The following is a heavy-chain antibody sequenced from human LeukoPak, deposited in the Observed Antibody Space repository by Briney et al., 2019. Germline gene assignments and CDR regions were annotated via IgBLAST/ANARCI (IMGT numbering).Heavy chain of an antibody. CDR3: AKFCGYSGYDSLDY. D-gene: IGHD5-12*01. CDR1: GFTFSSYG. Sequence: GGSLRLSCAASGFTFSSYGMSWVRQAPGKGLEWVSAISGSGGSTYYADSVKGRFTISRDNSKNTLYLQMNSLRAEDTAVYYCAKFCGYSGYDSLDYWGQGTLVTVSS. CDR2: ISGSGGST. J-gene: IGHJ4*02. V-gene: IGHV3-23*01.